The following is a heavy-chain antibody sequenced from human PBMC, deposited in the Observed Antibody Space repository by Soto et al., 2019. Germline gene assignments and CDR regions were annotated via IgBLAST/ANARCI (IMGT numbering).Heavy chain of an antibody. CDR3: ARAPFTIYDTSGYYDY. J-gene: IGHJ4*02. D-gene: IGHD3-22*01. CDR2: IWYDGSRK. V-gene: IGHV3-33*01. CDR1: GFTFSSSG. Sequence: LRLSCAASGFTFSSSGMHWVRQAPGKGLEWVAIIWYDGSRKYYADSVKGRFTISRDNSKNTVYLQMNSLRAEDTAVYYCARAPFTIYDTSGYYDYWGQGTLVTVSS.